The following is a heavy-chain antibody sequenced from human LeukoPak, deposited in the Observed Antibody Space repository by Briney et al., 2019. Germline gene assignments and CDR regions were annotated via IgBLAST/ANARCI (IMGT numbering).Heavy chain of an antibody. V-gene: IGHV4-4*09. Sequence: SETLSLTCTASGGSISSYYWSWVRQPPGKGLEWIGYIYATGSTNYNPSLKSRVTISVDTSKNQFSLNLRSVTAADTAVYYCARHGSVRSPLGPWGQGTLVTVSS. D-gene: IGHD3-10*01. CDR2: IYATGST. J-gene: IGHJ5*02. CDR3: ARHGSVRSPLGP. CDR1: GGSISSYY.